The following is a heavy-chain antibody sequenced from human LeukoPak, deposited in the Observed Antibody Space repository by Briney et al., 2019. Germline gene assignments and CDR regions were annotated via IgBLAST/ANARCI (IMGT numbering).Heavy chain of an antibody. CDR2: VSYDGSEN. Sequence: GRSLRLSCAASGFTFSSYAMHWVRQAPGKGLEWVAGVSYDGSENYYADSVKGRFTISRDNSKYTVYLQMSSLRAEDTAVFYCATGTTGTTWPYGMDVWGQGTTVTVSS. CDR3: ATGTTGTTWPYGMDV. V-gene: IGHV3-30*04. CDR1: GFTFSSYA. D-gene: IGHD1-1*01. J-gene: IGHJ6*02.